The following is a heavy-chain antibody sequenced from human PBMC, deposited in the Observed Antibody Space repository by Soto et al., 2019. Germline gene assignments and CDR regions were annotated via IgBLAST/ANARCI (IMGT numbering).Heavy chain of an antibody. CDR1: GGTFSSYA. V-gene: IGHV1-69*06. J-gene: IGHJ4*02. CDR2: IIPIFGPG. Sequence: GASVKFSWKASGGTFSSYAISWVRQAPGQGLEWMGGIIPIFGPGNHAQKFQGRLTVTADKSTSTVYMELTNLSSEDTAVYYCARRDSGGFYRFFDSWGQGTLVTVSS. CDR3: ARRDSGGFYRFFDS. D-gene: IGHD2-15*01.